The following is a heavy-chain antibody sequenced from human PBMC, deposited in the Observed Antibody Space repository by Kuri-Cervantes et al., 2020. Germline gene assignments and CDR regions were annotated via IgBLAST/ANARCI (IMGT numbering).Heavy chain of an antibody. CDR1: GYTFTGYY. V-gene: IGHV1-2*04. Sequence: ASVKASCKASGYTFTGYYMHWVRQAPGQGLEWMGWINPNSGGTNYAQKFQGWVTMTRNTSISTAYMELRSLRSDDTAVYYCARGPVAGLFDIWGQGTMVTVSS. J-gene: IGHJ3*02. CDR2: INPNSGGT. CDR3: ARGPVAGLFDI. D-gene: IGHD6-19*01.